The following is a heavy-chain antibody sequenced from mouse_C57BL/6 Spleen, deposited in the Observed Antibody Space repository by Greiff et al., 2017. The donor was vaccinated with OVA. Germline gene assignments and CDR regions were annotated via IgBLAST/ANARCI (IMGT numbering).Heavy chain of an antibody. CDR1: GYTFTSYW. D-gene: IGHD1-1*01. J-gene: IGHJ1*03. CDR2: IYPGSGST. Sequence: VQLQQPGAELVKPGASVKMSCKASGYTFTSYWITWVKQRPGQGLEWIGDIYPGSGSTNYNEKFKSKATLTVDKSSSTAYMQFSSLTSEDSAIYYCASTTVVATGAWYFDVWGTGTTVTVSS. CDR3: ASTTVVATGAWYFDV. V-gene: IGHV1-55*01.